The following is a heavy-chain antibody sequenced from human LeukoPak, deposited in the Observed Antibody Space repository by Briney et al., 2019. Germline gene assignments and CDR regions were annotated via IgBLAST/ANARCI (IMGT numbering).Heavy chain of an antibody. CDR2: INPNSGGT. D-gene: IGHD4-17*01. V-gene: IGHV1-2*02. CDR3: ARGAGEGTTGFDY. Sequence: ASVKVSCKTSGYTFSGYYIHWVRQAPGQGLEWMGWINPNSGGTNYAQKFQGRVTMTRDTSISTAYMELSSLRSDDTAVYYCARGAGEGTTGFDYWGQGTLVTVSS. CDR1: GYTFSGYY. J-gene: IGHJ4*02.